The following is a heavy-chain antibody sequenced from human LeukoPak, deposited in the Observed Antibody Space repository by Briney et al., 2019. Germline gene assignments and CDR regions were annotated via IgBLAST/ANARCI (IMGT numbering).Heavy chain of an antibody. CDR1: GYTFTSYY. D-gene: IGHD4-17*01. CDR3: ARPGDYGADGYYYYYGMDV. CDR2: INPSGGST. V-gene: IGHV1-46*01. Sequence: GASEKVSCKASGYTFTSYYMHWVRQAPGQGLEWMGIINPSGGSTSYAQKFQGRVTMTRDTSTSTVYMELSSLRSEDTAVYYCARPGDYGADGYYYYYGMDVWGQGTTVTVSS. J-gene: IGHJ6*02.